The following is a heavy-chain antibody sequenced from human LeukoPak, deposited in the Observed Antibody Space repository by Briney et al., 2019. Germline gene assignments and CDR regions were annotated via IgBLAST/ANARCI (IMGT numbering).Heavy chain of an antibody. D-gene: IGHD1-26*01. CDR3: IRALGGTYSNAFDI. J-gene: IGHJ3*02. Sequence: PGGSLRLSCAASGFTFSNYAMHWVRQAPGKGLEWVAVVSYDGSNKYYADSVKGRFTISRDNSKNTLYLQMNSLRAEDTAVYYCIRALGGTYSNAFDIWGQGTMVTVSS. CDR1: GFTFSNYA. CDR2: VSYDGSNK. V-gene: IGHV3-30-3*01.